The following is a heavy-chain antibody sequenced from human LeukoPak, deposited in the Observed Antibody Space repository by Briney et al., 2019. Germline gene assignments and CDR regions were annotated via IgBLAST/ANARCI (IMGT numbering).Heavy chain of an antibody. CDR1: GGSFSGYY. Sequence: SETLSLTCAVYGGSFSGYYWSWIRQPPGKGLEWIGEINHSGSINYNPSLKSRVTISVDTSKNQFSLKLSSVTAADTAVYYCARDIVVVPAAILRPYYYYGMDVWGQGTTVTVSS. D-gene: IGHD2-2*02. CDR2: INHSGSI. V-gene: IGHV4-34*01. J-gene: IGHJ6*02. CDR3: ARDIVVVPAAILRPYYYYGMDV.